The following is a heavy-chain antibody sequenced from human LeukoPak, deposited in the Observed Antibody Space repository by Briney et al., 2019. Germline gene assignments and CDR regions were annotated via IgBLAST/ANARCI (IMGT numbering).Heavy chain of an antibody. CDR3: AELGITMIGGV. J-gene: IGHJ6*04. V-gene: IGHV3-74*01. D-gene: IGHD3-10*02. CDR1: GFTFSSYW. CDR2: INSDGSNT. Sequence: GGSLRLSCAASGFTFSSYWMHWVRQAPGKGLVWVSRINSDGSNTTYADPVKGRFTISRDNAKNSLYLQMNSLRAEDTAVYYCAELGITMIGGVWGKGTTVTISS.